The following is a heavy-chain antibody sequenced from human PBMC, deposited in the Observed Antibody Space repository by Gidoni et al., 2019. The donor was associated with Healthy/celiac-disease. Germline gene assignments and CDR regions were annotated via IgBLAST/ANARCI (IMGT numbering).Heavy chain of an antibody. CDR2: ISYDVSNK. D-gene: IGHD1-26*01. CDR3: AQRVGATLADY. J-gene: IGHJ4*02. Sequence: QVQLVESGGGVVQPGRSLRLSCAASGFTFSSYGMHWVRQAPGKGLEWVAVISYDVSNKYYSDSVKGRFTISRDNSKNTLYLQMNSLRAEDTAVYYCAQRVGATLADYWGQGTLVTVSS. V-gene: IGHV3-30*03. CDR1: GFTFSSYG.